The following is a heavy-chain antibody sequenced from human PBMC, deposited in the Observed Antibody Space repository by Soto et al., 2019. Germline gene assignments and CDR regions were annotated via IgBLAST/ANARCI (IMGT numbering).Heavy chain of an antibody. Sequence: SETLSLTCFVSRYSISSGYYWGWIRQPPGKELEWIGSIFLGGTTYYNPSLKSRLTISVDTSKNQFSLTLSSVTAADTVVYYCARHADSSSYYYPFDYWGQGSLVTVSS. CDR1: RYSISSGYY. D-gene: IGHD3-22*01. V-gene: IGHV4-38-2*01. CDR3: ARHADSSSYYYPFDY. CDR2: IFLGGTT. J-gene: IGHJ4*02.